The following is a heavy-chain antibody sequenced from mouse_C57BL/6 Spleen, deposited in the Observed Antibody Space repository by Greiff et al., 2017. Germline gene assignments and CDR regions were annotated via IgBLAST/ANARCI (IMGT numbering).Heavy chain of an antibody. D-gene: IGHD2-2*01. CDR2: IYPGDGDT. CDR1: GYAFSSSG. CDR3: ASMVPFAY. V-gene: IGHV1-82*01. J-gene: IGHJ3*01. Sequence: QVQLKESGPELVKPGASVKISCKASGYAFSSSGMNWVKQRPGKGLEWIGRIYPGDGDTNYNGKFKGKATLTADKSSSTAYMQLSSLTSEDSAVYFCASMVPFAYWGQGTLVTVSA.